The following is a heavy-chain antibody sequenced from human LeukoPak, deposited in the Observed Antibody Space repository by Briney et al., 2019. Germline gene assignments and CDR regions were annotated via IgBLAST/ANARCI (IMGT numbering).Heavy chain of an antibody. V-gene: IGHV3-30*18. J-gene: IGHJ3*02. CDR1: GFTFSSNG. D-gene: IGHD3-22*01. CDR2: ISYDGSNK. CDR3: AKAYSDSSGFGAFDI. Sequence: GGSLRLSCAASGFTFSSNGMHWVRQAPGKGLEWVAVISYDGSNKYYADSVKGRFTISRDNSKNTLYLQMNSLRAEDTAVYYCAKAYSDSSGFGAFDIWGQGTMVTVSS.